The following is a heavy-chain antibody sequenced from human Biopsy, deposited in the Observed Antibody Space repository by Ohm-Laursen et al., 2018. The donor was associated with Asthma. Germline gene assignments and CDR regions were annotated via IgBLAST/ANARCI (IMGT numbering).Heavy chain of an antibody. CDR2: IYSSGDT. J-gene: IGHJ5*02. CDR3: ARDRAMISET. Sequence: SDTLSLTCTVSGVSISSDDYYWSWIRQAPGKGLEWIAYIYSSGDTYYSPSLKSRVSISLDTSKNQFSLRLTSVTAADTAVYYCARDRAMISETWGQGTLVTVSS. V-gene: IGHV4-30-4*02. D-gene: IGHD3-22*01. CDR1: GVSISSDDYY.